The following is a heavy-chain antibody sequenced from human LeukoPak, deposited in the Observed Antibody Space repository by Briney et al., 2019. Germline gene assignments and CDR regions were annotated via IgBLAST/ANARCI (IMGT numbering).Heavy chain of an antibody. Sequence: GGSLRLSCAASGFTFSSYSMNWVRQAPGKGLEWVSSISSSSSYIYYADSVKGRFTTSRDNAKNSLYLQMNSLRAEDTAVYYCARHYDSNSYGPGYWGQGTLVTVSS. V-gene: IGHV3-21*01. CDR2: ISSSSSYI. D-gene: IGHD3-22*01. CDR1: GFTFSSYS. CDR3: ARHYDSNSYGPGY. J-gene: IGHJ4*02.